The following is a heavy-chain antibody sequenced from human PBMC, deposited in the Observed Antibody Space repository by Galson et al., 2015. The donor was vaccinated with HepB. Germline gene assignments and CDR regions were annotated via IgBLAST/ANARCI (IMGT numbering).Heavy chain of an antibody. D-gene: IGHD4-11*01. CDR2: IVVGSGNT. V-gene: IGHV1-58*01. CDR1: GFTFISSA. Sequence: SVKVSCKASGFTFISSAVQWVRQARGQRLEWIGWIVVGSGNTNYAQNFQERVTITRDMSTSTAYMELSSLRSEDTAVYYCAAHPGYSNYVGYYGMDVWGQGTTVTVSS. CDR3: AAHPGYSNYVGYYGMDV. J-gene: IGHJ6*02.